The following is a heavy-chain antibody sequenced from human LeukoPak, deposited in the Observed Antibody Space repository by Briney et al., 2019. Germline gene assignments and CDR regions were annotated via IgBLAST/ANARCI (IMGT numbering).Heavy chain of an antibody. J-gene: IGHJ4*02. Sequence: SVKVSCKASGGTFSSYAISWVRQAPGQGLEWMGRIIPIFGIANYAQKFQGRVTITADKSTSTAYMELSSLRSEDTAVDYCAITGGYSSGYYFDYWGQGTLVTVSS. CDR2: IIPIFGIA. CDR1: GGTFSSYA. CDR3: AITGGYSSGYYFDY. V-gene: IGHV1-69*04. D-gene: IGHD3-22*01.